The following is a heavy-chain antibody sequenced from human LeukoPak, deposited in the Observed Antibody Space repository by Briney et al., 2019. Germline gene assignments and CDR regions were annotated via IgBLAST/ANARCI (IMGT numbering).Heavy chain of an antibody. CDR2: IYHTGST. V-gene: IGHV4-38-2*01. Sequence: SETLSLTCAVSGYSISSGYYWGWVRQPPGKGLEWIETIYHTGSTHYNPSLKSRVTISVETSKNQFSLKMSPVTAADTAVYYRARHPPQYCSGTSCYDYWGQGTLVTVSS. J-gene: IGHJ4*02. D-gene: IGHD2-2*01. CDR1: GYSISSGYY. CDR3: ARHPPQYCSGTSCYDY.